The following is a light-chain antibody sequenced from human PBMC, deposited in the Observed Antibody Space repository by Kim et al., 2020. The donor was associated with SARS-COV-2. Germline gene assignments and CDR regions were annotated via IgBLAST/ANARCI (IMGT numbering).Light chain of an antibody. CDR3: NSRDSSGNHVV. CDR2: GKN. Sequence: ALVQTVRITCQGDSLRSYYASWYQQKPGQAPVLVIYGKNNRPSGIPYRFSGSSSGNTASLTITGAQAEDEADYYCNSRDSSGNHVVFGGGTQLTVL. J-gene: IGLJ2*01. CDR1: SLRSYY. V-gene: IGLV3-19*01.